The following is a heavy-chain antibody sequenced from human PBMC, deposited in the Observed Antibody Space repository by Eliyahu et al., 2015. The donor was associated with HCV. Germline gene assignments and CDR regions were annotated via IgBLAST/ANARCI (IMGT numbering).Heavy chain of an antibody. D-gene: IGHD2/OR15-2a*01. CDR1: GALHTTIG. J-gene: IGHJ4*02. V-gene: IGHV3-74*01. CDR3: ASLSGPTDY. CDR2: VVAGGTSK. Sequence: DVHLVESGGGLVPPGGSLTLSCSHSGALHTTIGFNGPPQHPPGRGLGWAAVVAGGTSKNYADSVEGRFTISRDNAKSTLFLQMNSLREEDTAVYYCASLSGPTDYWGQGTLVTVSS.